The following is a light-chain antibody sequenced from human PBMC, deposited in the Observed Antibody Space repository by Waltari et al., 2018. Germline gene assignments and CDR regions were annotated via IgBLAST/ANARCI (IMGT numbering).Light chain of an antibody. CDR3: QLLNSAQWT. Sequence: IELTQSQSSLSASVGDRVTLTCRASQGISAYLAWYQQKPGKAPKLLIYAASTLQSGVPSRFSGSGSGTDFTLTISSLQPEDFATYYCQLLNSAQWTFGQGTRVEIK. V-gene: IGKV1-9*01. CDR1: QGISAY. J-gene: IGKJ1*01. CDR2: AAS.